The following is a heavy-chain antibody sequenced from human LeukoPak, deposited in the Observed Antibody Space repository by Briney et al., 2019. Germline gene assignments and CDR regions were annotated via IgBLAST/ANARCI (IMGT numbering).Heavy chain of an antibody. J-gene: IGHJ5*01. D-gene: IGHD6-19*01. CDR3: AKPISGGLAVTADRFHP. Sequence: GGSLRLSCTASGFAFSVYAMSWLRQPPGKGLEWVSTINANSGTTSYAASVRGRFTISRDNSKNTLYLQLNTLRADDTATYYCAKPISGGLAVTADRFHPWGQGTLVVVSS. CDR1: GFAFSVYA. CDR2: INANSGTT. V-gene: IGHV3-23*01.